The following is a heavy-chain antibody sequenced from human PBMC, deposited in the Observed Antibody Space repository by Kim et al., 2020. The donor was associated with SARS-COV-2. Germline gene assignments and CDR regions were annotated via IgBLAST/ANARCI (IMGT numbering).Heavy chain of an antibody. J-gene: IGHJ3*02. CDR3: ARDVGDFWSGPTPIRGAFDI. V-gene: IGHV3-66*01. D-gene: IGHD3-3*01. CDR1: GFTVSSNY. CDR2: IYSGGST. Sequence: GGSLRLSCAASGFTVSSNYMNWVRQAPGKGLEWVSVIYSGGSTYYADSVKGRFTISRDNSKNTLYLQMNSLRAEDTAVYYCARDVGDFWSGPTPIRGAFDIWGQGTMVTVSS.